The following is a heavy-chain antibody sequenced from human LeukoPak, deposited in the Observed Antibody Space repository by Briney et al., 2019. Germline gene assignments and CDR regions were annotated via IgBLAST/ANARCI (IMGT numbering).Heavy chain of an antibody. D-gene: IGHD3-22*01. CDR1: GYTFTSYY. V-gene: IGHV1-2*02. Sequence: GASVKVSCKASGYTFTSYYMHWVRQAPGQGLEWMGWINPNSGGTNYAQKFQGRVTMTRDTSISTAYMELSRLRSDDTAVYYCARETRRYYYDSSGYLYYWGQGTLVTVSS. CDR3: ARETRRYYYDSSGYLYY. CDR2: INPNSGGT. J-gene: IGHJ4*02.